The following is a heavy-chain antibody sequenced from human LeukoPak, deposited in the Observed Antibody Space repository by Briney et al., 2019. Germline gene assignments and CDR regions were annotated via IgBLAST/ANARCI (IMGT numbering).Heavy chain of an antibody. CDR3: AREQQLALDY. V-gene: IGHV3-43*02. Sequence: GGSLRLSCAASGFTFDDYAMHWVRQAPGKGLEWVSLISGDGGSTYYADSVKGRFTISRDNAKNSLYLQMNSLRAEDTAVYYCAREQQLALDYWGQGTLVTVSS. CDR2: ISGDGGST. CDR1: GFTFDDYA. D-gene: IGHD6-13*01. J-gene: IGHJ4*02.